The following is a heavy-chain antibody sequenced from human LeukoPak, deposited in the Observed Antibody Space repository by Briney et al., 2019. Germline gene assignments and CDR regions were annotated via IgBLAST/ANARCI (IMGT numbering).Heavy chain of an antibody. J-gene: IGHJ4*02. V-gene: IGHV4-34*01. CDR1: GGSFSGYY. D-gene: IGHD2-2*01. CDR3: ARQSPNIVVVPAAMSYYFDY. Sequence: PSETLSLTCAVYGGSFSGYYWSWIRQPPGKGLEWIGEINHSGSTNYNPSLKSRVTISVDMSKNQFSLKLSSVTAADTAVYYCARQSPNIVVVPAAMSYYFDYWGQGTLVTVSS. CDR2: INHSGST.